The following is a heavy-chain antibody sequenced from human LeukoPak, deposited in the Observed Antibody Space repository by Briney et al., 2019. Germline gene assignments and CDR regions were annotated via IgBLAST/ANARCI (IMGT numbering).Heavy chain of an antibody. V-gene: IGHV4-59*08. CDR2: IYYSGST. CDR3: ARHEAVATIFGVVFSAFDI. Sequence: SETLSLTCTVSGGSISSYYWSWIRQPPGKGLEWIGYIYYSGSTNYNPSLKSRVTISVDTSKNQFSLKLSSVTAADTAVYYCARHEAVATIFGVVFSAFDIWGQGTMVTVSS. J-gene: IGHJ3*02. CDR1: GGSISSYY. D-gene: IGHD3-3*01.